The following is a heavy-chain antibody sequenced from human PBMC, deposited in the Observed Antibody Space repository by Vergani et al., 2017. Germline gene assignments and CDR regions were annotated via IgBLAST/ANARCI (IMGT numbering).Heavy chain of an antibody. J-gene: IGHJ4*02. Sequence: QVQLVESGGVVVQPGRSLRLSCAASGFTFSSSGMHWVRQAPGKGLVWVAVIWYDGSNKYYADSVKGRFTISRDNSKNTLYLQMNSLRAEDTAVYYCARERVVVDDSSGLGYWGKGTLVTVSS. CDR3: ARERVVVDDSSGLGY. CDR1: GFTFSSSG. D-gene: IGHD3-22*01. CDR2: IWYDGSNK. V-gene: IGHV3-33*01.